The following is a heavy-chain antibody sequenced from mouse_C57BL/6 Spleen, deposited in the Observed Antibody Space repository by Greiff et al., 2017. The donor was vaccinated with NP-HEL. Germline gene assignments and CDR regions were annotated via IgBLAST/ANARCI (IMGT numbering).Heavy chain of an antibody. CDR3: ARRYYYGSSYNYAMDY. J-gene: IGHJ4*01. CDR1: GYTFTSYW. D-gene: IGHD1-1*01. V-gene: IGHV1-59*01. CDR2: IDPSDSYT. Sequence: QVQLQQPGAELVRPGTSVKLSCKASGYTFTSYWMHWVKQRPGQGLEWIGVIDPSDSYTNYNQKFKGKATLTVDTSSSTAYMQLSSLTSEDSAVYDWARRYYYGSSYNYAMDYWGQGTSVTVSS.